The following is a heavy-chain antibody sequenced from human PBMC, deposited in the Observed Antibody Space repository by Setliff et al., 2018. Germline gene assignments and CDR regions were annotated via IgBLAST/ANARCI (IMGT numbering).Heavy chain of an antibody. Sequence: GGSLRLSCAVSGFTFRSYAMSWVRQAPGKGLEWVSGVSGSGGSTYYTDSVKGRFTISRDNSKNTLYLQMNSLRAEDTAVYYCAKDSSYSMIVVVIPFDYWGQGTLVTVSS. CDR3: AKDSSYSMIVVVIPFDY. J-gene: IGHJ4*02. V-gene: IGHV3-23*01. D-gene: IGHD3-22*01. CDR2: VSGSGGST. CDR1: GFTFRSYA.